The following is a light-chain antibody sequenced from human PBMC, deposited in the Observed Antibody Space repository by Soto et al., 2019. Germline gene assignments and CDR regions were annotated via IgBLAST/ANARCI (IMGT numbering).Light chain of an antibody. V-gene: IGKV1-6*01. J-gene: IGKJ3*01. CDR1: QGIRND. Sequence: AIQMTQSPSSLSASVGDRVTITCRASQGIRNDLDWFQQKPGKAPKLLIYAPSNLQSGVPARVSGSGSGTDFTLTIRSLQPEDFATYYCLQKYLCPFTFGPGTKVDIK. CDR2: APS. CDR3: LQKYLCPFT.